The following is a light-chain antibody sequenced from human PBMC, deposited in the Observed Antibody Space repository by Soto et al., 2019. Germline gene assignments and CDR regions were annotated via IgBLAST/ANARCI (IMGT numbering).Light chain of an antibody. CDR2: GAS. CDR3: QQYNNWPPLT. CDR1: QSVSSN. Sequence: IVMTQSTATLSVSPCERATLSCSSSQSVSSNLAWYQQKPGQAPRLLIYGASTRATGIPARFSGSGSGTEFTLTISSLQSEDFAVYYCQQYNNWPPLTFGGGTKVDIK. V-gene: IGKV3-15*01. J-gene: IGKJ4*01.